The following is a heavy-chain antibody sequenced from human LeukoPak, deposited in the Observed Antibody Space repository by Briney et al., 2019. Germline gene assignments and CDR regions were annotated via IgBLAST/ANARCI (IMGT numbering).Heavy chain of an antibody. CDR1: GFTFSSYA. Sequence: GGSLRLSCAASGFTFSSYAMSGVGQAPGKGREGVSVISGSGGSTDYADSVKGRLTISRDNSMNTLYLQMNSLRAEDTAVYYCARVSGSILVFDYWGQGTLVTVSS. J-gene: IGHJ4*02. CDR3: ARVSGSILVFDY. V-gene: IGHV3-23*01. CDR2: ISGSGGST. D-gene: IGHD1-26*01.